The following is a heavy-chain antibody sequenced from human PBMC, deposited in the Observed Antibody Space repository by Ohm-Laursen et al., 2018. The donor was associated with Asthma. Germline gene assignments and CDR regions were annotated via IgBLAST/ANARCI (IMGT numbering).Heavy chain of an antibody. CDR2: INPSTGGT. V-gene: IGHV1-2*06. CDR1: GYNFNGYF. Sequence: ASVKVSCKTSGYNFNGYFLHWVRQAPGQGLEWMGRINPSTGGTNYGHHLQGRVTMTRDTSSSTVYMELSRLKSDDTAVYFCARLRSECISTSCYAGYLYWGQGTLVIVSS. CDR3: ARLRSECISTSCYAGYLY. J-gene: IGHJ4*02. D-gene: IGHD2-2*01.